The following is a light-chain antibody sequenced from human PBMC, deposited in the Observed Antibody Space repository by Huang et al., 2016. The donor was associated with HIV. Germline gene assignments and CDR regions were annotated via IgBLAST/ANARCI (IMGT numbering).Light chain of an antibody. V-gene: IGKV1-5*01. J-gene: IGKJ1*01. Sequence: DIQMTQSPSTLSASVGDRVTSTFRASQSISSWLAWYHQKPGKAPKLLIYDDSSLESGVPSRFSGSGFGTEFTLTISSLQPDNFATYYCQQYNSYPWTFGQGTKVEIK. CDR1: QSISSW. CDR2: DDS. CDR3: QQYNSYPWT.